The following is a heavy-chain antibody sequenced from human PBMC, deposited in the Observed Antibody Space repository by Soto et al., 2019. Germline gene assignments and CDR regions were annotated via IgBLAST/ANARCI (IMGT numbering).Heavy chain of an antibody. D-gene: IGHD3-22*01. CDR3: ARDLIVDGPDNYAMDV. J-gene: IGHJ6*02. CDR1: GYSLRGNY. Sequence: ASVQVSCKASGYSLRGNYIPWVRQNPGQGLEWMGWINPNSSGTVYAQKFQGRVTMTRDTALTTVYMQLNRLTSDDSAVYYGARDLIVDGPDNYAMDVWGQGTTVTVSS. V-gene: IGHV1-2*02. CDR2: INPNSSGT.